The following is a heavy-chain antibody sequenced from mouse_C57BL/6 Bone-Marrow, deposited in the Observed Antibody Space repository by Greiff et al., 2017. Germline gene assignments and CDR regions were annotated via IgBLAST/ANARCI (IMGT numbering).Heavy chain of an antibody. J-gene: IGHJ3*01. CDR1: GFTFSDYY. CDR2: ISNGGGST. V-gene: IGHV5-12*01. CDR3: ARQRGGTRASWFAY. D-gene: IGHD3-3*01. Sequence: EVKLQESGGGLVQPGGSLKLSCAASGFTFSDYYMYWVRQTPEKRLEWVAYISNGGGSTYYPDTVKGRFTISRDNAKNTLYLQMSRLKSEDTAMYYCARQRGGTRASWFAYWGQGTLVTVSA.